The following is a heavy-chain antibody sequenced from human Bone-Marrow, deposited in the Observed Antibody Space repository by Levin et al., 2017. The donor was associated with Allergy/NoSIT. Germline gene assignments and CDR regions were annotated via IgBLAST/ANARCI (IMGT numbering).Heavy chain of an antibody. CDR1: GGSISSYY. J-gene: IGHJ6*03. CDR3: ARSRQYGSGSQVYYYYYMDV. Sequence: SQTLSLTCTVSGGSISSYYWSWIRQPPGKGLEWIGYIYYSGSTNYNPSLKSRVTISVDTSKNQFSLKLSSVTAADTAVYYCARSRQYGSGSQVYYYYYMDVWGKGTTVTVSS. V-gene: IGHV4-59*01. CDR2: IYYSGST. D-gene: IGHD3-10*01.